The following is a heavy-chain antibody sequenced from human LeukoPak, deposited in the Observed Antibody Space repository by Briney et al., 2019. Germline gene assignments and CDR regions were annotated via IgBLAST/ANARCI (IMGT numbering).Heavy chain of an antibody. CDR2: INPDGSDT. V-gene: IGHV3-74*01. D-gene: IGHD2-15*01. Sequence: GGSLRLSCAASGFTFSDYWMHWVRQVPWMGLLWVSYINPDGSDTNYADSVKGRFTISRDNAKNRLYLQMSGLGAEDTAVYYCAKDPVDATPTDYWGQGTLVTVSS. J-gene: IGHJ4*02. CDR1: GFTFSDYW. CDR3: AKDPVDATPTDY.